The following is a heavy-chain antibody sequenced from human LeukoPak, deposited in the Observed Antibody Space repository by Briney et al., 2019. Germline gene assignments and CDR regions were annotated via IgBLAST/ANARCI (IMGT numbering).Heavy chain of an antibody. Sequence: GGSLRLSCTASGFTISSYGMSWVRQAPGKGLEWVSAISGGAESTYYADSAKGRFTISRDSSKNTLYLQMDSLRAEDTAIYYCAKDSPVCTYWGQGTLVTVSS. CDR3: AKDSPVCTY. V-gene: IGHV3-23*01. J-gene: IGHJ4*02. CDR1: GFTISSYG. CDR2: ISGGAEST. D-gene: IGHD2-8*01.